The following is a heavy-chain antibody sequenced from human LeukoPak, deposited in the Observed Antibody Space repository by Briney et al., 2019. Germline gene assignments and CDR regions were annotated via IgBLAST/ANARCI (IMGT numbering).Heavy chain of an antibody. CDR3: ARVAHSEEPVKTYYYGMDA. CDR2: INSDGSST. J-gene: IGHJ6*04. V-gene: IGHV3-74*01. CDR1: GFTFSSYW. D-gene: IGHD1-14*01. Sequence: GGSLRLSCAASGFTFSSYWMHWVRQAPGKGLVWVSRINSDGSSTSYADSVKGRFTISRDNAKNTLYLQMNSLRAEDTAVYYCARVAHSEEPVKTYYYGMDAWGKGTTVTVSS.